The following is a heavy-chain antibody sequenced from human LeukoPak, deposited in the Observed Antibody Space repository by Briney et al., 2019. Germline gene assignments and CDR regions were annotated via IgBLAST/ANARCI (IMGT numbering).Heavy chain of an antibody. V-gene: IGHV4-34*01. Sequence: PSETLSLTCAVYGGSFSGYYWSWIRQPPGRGLEWIGTIYYSGSTYYNPSLKSRVTISVDTSRDQFSLKLSSVSAADTAVYYCARHSPMRGFTYGLDYWGQGTLVTVSS. D-gene: IGHD5-18*01. CDR2: IYYSGST. J-gene: IGHJ4*02. CDR1: GGSFSGYY. CDR3: ARHSPMRGFTYGLDY.